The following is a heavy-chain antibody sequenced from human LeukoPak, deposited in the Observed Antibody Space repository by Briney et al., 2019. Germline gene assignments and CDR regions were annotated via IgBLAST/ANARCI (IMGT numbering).Heavy chain of an antibody. Sequence: SETLSPTCTVSGGSISSYYWSWIRQPAGKGLEWIGRIYTSGSTNYNPSLKSRVTMSVDTSKNQFSLKLSSVTAADTAVYYCARGSIVGLESWFDPWGQGTLVTVSS. V-gene: IGHV4-4*07. CDR3: ARGSIVGLESWFDP. CDR2: IYTSGST. CDR1: GGSISSYY. J-gene: IGHJ5*02. D-gene: IGHD1-26*01.